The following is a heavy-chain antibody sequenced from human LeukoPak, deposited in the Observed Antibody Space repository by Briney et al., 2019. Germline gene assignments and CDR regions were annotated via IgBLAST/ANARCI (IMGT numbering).Heavy chain of an antibody. Sequence: SEALSLTCTVSGGSISSYYWSWLRQFPGKALEWIGYIFYNEGTKYNPSLKSRVTVSLDTSKNQFSLELSSVTAADTAVYYCARDIPSTGAFDIWGQGTMVTVSS. V-gene: IGHV4-59*01. CDR2: IFYNEGT. CDR1: GGSISSYY. D-gene: IGHD2-21*01. CDR3: ARDIPSTGAFDI. J-gene: IGHJ3*02.